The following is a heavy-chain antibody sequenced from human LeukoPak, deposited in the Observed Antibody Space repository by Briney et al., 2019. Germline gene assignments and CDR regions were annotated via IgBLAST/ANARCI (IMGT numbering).Heavy chain of an antibody. Sequence: SETLSLTCAVYGGSFSGYYWSWIRQPPGKGLEWIGEINHSGSTNYNPSLKSRVTISVDTSKNQFSLKLSSVTAADTAVYYCARGLWFGEPLGYWGQGTLVTVSS. J-gene: IGHJ4*02. CDR1: GGSFSGYY. V-gene: IGHV4-34*01. D-gene: IGHD3-10*01. CDR3: ARGLWFGEPLGY. CDR2: INHSGST.